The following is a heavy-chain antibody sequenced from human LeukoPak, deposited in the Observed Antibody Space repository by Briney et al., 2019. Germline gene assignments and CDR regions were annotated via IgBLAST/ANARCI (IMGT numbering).Heavy chain of an antibody. CDR2: ISSSSSYI. D-gene: IGHD3-10*01. CDR3: ARRNYYGSGDKFDY. V-gene: IGHV3-21*01. CDR1: GFTFSSYS. J-gene: IGHJ4*02. Sequence: GGSLRLSCAASGFTFSSYSMNWVRQAPGKGLEWVSSISSSSSYIHYADSVKGRFTISRDNAKNSLYLQMNSLRAEDTAVYYCARRNYYGSGDKFDYWGQGTLVTVSS.